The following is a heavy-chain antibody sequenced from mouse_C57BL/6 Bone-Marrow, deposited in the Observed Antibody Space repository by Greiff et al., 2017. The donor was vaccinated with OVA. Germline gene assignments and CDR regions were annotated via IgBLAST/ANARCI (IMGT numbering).Heavy chain of an antibody. Sequence: QVQLQQSGAELARPGASVKLSCKASGYTFTSYGISWVKQRTGQGLEWIGEIYPRSGNTYYNEKFKGKATLTADKSSSTAYMELRSLTSEDSAVYFCASHYYSYWYFDVWGTGTTVTVSS. CDR2: IYPRSGNT. J-gene: IGHJ1*03. CDR1: GYTFTSYG. CDR3: ASHYYSYWYFDV. V-gene: IGHV1-81*01. D-gene: IGHD1-1*01.